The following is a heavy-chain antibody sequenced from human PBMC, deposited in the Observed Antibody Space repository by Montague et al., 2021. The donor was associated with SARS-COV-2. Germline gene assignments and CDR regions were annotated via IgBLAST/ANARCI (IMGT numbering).Heavy chain of an antibody. CDR3: ARGSGGRGSAVDI. CDR2: IYYSGST. V-gene: IGHV4-59*01. CDR1: VGSISNYY. D-gene: IGHD2-15*01. J-gene: IGHJ3*02. Sequence: SETLSLTCTVSVGSISNYYWTWIRQPPGKGLEWIGYIYYSGSTNYNPSLKSRVTISVDTSNNQFSLKLSSVTAADTAVYYCARGSGGRGSAVDIWGQGTLVTVSS.